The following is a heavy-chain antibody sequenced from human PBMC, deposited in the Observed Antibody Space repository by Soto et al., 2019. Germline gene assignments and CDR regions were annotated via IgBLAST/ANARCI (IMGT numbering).Heavy chain of an antibody. V-gene: IGHV3-7*01. J-gene: IGHJ4*02. CDR3: ASVAI. Sequence: EVQLVESGGGLVQPGGSLRLSCAASGFTFSNYWMSWVRQAPGKGLEWVANIKQDGTEKNYVDSVRGRFTISRDNAKNSLDLQMTSLTAEDKAVYYCASVAIWGQGTLVTVSS. CDR1: GFTFSNYW. D-gene: IGHD5-12*01. CDR2: IKQDGTEK.